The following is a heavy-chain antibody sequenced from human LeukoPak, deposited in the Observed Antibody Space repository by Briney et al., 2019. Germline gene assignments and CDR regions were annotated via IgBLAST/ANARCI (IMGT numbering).Heavy chain of an antibody. Sequence: SETLSLTCTVSGGSISSYYWSWIRQPPGKGLEWIGEINHSGSTNYNPSLKSRVTISVDTSKNQFSLKLSSVTAADTAVYYCARGPVVVAATPYYYYGVDVWGQGTTVTVSS. D-gene: IGHD2-15*01. CDR3: ARGPVVVAATPYYYYGVDV. CDR2: INHSGST. CDR1: GGSISSYY. J-gene: IGHJ6*02. V-gene: IGHV4-34*01.